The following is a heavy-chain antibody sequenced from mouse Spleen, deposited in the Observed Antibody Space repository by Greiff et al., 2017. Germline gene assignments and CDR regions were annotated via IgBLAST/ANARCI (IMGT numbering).Heavy chain of an antibody. V-gene: IGHV1S41*01. J-gene: IGHJ4*01. CDR3: ARWGDAMDY. CDR2: IAPGSGST. Sequence: DLVKPGASVKLSCKASGYTFTSYWINWIKQRPGQGLEWIGRIAPGSGSTYYNEMFKGKATLTVDTSSSTAYIQLSSLSSEDSAVYYCARWGDAMDYWGQGTSVTVSS. CDR1: GYTFTSYW.